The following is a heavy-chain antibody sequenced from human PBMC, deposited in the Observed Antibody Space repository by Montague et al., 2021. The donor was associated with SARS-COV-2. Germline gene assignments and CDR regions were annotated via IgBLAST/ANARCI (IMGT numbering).Heavy chain of an antibody. Sequence: TLSLTCTVSGGSISSGGYYWNWIRQHPGKGLEWIGYTYYSGSTYYXPSLKSRVNISEDTSKNQFYLRLSSVTAADTAIYYCARDPSDLLWFGEHWYFDLWGRGTLVTVSS. CDR2: TYYSGST. J-gene: IGHJ2*01. CDR3: ARDPSDLLWFGEHWYFDL. D-gene: IGHD3-10*01. V-gene: IGHV4-31*03. CDR1: GGSISSGGYY.